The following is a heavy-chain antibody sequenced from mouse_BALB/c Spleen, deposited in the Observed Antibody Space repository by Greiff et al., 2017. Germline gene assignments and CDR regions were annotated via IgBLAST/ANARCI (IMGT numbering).Heavy chain of an antibody. CDR2: IDPSDSYT. CDR1: GYTFTSYW. Sequence: QVQLQQPGAELVKPGASVQISCKASGYTFTSYWMNWVKQRPGQGLEWIGEIDPSDSYTNNNQKFKDKATLTVDKSSSTAYMQLSSLTSEDSAVYYCARALYYGNSLYAMDYWGQGTSVTVSS. CDR3: ARALYYGNSLYAMDY. D-gene: IGHD2-1*01. J-gene: IGHJ4*01. V-gene: IGHV1S126*01.